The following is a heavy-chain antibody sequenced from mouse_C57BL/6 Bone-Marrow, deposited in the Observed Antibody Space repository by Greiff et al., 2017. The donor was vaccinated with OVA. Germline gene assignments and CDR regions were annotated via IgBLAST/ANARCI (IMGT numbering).Heavy chain of an antibody. Sequence: EVQLQQSGTVLARPGASVKMSCKTSGYTFTSYWMHWVKQRPGQGLEWIGAIYPGNSDTSYNQKFKGKAKLTAVTSASTAYMELSSLTNEDSAVYYCTRREYYGSSYGYAMDYWGQGTSVTASS. CDR2: IYPGNSDT. CDR1: GYTFTSYW. J-gene: IGHJ4*01. V-gene: IGHV1-5*01. CDR3: TRREYYGSSYGYAMDY. D-gene: IGHD1-1*01.